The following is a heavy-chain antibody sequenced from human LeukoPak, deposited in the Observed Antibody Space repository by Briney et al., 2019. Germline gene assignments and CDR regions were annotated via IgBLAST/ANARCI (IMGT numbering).Heavy chain of an antibody. V-gene: IGHV3-48*01. CDR1: GFTFSSYS. J-gene: IGHJ6*03. CDR3: ARDHRPLYYYHYMDV. CDR2: ISSSSSTI. Sequence: GGSLRLSCAASGFTFSSYSMNWVRQAPGKGLEWVSYISSSSSTIYYADSVKGRFTISRDNAKNSLYLQMNSLRAEDTAVYYCARDHRPLYYYHYMDVWGKGTTVTVSS. D-gene: IGHD1-14*01.